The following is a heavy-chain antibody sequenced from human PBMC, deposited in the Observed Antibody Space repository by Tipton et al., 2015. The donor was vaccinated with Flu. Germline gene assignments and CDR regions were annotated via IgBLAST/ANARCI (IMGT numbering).Heavy chain of an antibody. Sequence: AASGFTFRSYWMHWVRQAPGKGPVWVSDINRDGSSTTYADSVKGRFTISRDNAKNSLSLQMDSLRGDDTAVYYCAGGSGWLITDWGQGTLVTVSS. J-gene: IGHJ4*02. CDR1: GFTFRSYW. D-gene: IGHD6-19*01. V-gene: IGHV3-74*03. CDR2: INRDGSST. CDR3: AGGSGWLITD.